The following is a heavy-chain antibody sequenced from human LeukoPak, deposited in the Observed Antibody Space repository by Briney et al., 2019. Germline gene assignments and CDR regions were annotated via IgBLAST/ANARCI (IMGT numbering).Heavy chain of an antibody. CDR2: IRSKAYGGTT. CDR1: GFTFGDYA. Sequence: GGSLRLSCTASGFTFGDYAMSWFRQAPGKGLECVGFIRSKAYGGTTEYAASVKGRFTISRDDSKSIAYLQMNSLKTEDTAVYYCTRDPGITMVRGVIDYWGQGTLVTVSS. CDR3: TRDPGITMVRGVIDY. D-gene: IGHD3-10*01. V-gene: IGHV3-49*03. J-gene: IGHJ4*02.